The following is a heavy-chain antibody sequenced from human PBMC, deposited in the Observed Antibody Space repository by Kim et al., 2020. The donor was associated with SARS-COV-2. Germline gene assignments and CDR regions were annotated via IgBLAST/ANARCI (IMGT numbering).Heavy chain of an antibody. V-gene: IGHV1-69*01. Sequence: TANYAQKFQGRVTITADESTSTAYMELGSLRSEDTAVYYCAIDTSGFLDYWGQGTLVTVSS. CDR2: TA. D-gene: IGHD3-10*01. J-gene: IGHJ4*02. CDR3: AIDTSGFLDY.